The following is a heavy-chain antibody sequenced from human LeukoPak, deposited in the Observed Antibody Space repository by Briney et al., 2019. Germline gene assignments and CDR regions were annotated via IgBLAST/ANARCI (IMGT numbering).Heavy chain of an antibody. D-gene: IGHD6-6*01. Sequence: SETLSRTCTVSGGSISSSSYYWGWIRQPPGKGLERIGSIYYSGSTYYNPSLKSRATISVDTSKNQFSLKLSSVTAADTAVYYCARDWDQLVFVYWGQGTLVTVSS. CDR2: IYYSGST. V-gene: IGHV4-39*07. CDR3: ARDWDQLVFVY. CDR1: GGSISSSSYY. J-gene: IGHJ4*02.